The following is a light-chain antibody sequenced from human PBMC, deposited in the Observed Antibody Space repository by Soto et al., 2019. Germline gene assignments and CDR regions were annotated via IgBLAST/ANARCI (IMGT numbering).Light chain of an antibody. CDR1: QSVTSNS. J-gene: IGKJ5*01. Sequence: EIVLTPSPCTLSLSPGERATLSCRASQSVTSNSLAWYQQRPGQAPRLLIYGASIRATGIPDTFSGGGSGTDFTLTISRLEPEDFAVYYCQQYGSSHLITFGQGTRLEIK. V-gene: IGKV3-20*01. CDR2: GAS. CDR3: QQYGSSHLIT.